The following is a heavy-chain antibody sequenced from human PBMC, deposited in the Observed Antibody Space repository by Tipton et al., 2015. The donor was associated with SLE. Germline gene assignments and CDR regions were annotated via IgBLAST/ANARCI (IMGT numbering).Heavy chain of an antibody. CDR3: ARVPRSIAAALDI. Sequence: LRLSCTVSGGSVSSGSYYWSWIRQPPGKGLEWIGYIYYSGSTNYNPSLKSRVTISVDTSKNQFSLKLSSVTAADTAVYYCARVPRSIAAALDIWGQGTMVTVSS. J-gene: IGHJ3*02. CDR1: GGSVSSGSYY. D-gene: IGHD6-6*01. CDR2: IYYSGST. V-gene: IGHV4-61*01.